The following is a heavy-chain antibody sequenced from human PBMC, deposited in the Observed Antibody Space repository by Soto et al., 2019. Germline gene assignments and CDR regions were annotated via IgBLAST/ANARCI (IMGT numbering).Heavy chain of an antibody. V-gene: IGHV1-24*01. D-gene: IGHD6-19*01. CDR2: FDPEDGET. CDR3: ATNLSHGSGWPNWFDP. Sequence: ASVKVSCKVSGYTLTELSMHWVRQAPGKGLEWMGGFDPEDGETIYAQKFQGRVTMTEDTSTDTAYMELSSLRSDDTAVYYCATNLSHGSGWPNWFDPWGQGTLVTVSS. CDR1: GYTLTELS. J-gene: IGHJ5*02.